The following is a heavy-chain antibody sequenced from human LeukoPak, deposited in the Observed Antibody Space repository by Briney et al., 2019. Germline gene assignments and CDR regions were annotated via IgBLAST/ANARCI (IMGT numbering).Heavy chain of an antibody. V-gene: IGHV3-30*02. Sequence: GGSLRLSCAASGFTFSSYGMHWVRQAPGKGLEWVAFIRYDGSNKYYADSVKGRFTISRDNSNNTLYLQMNSLRVEDTAVYYCASTENDYWGQGTLVTVSS. D-gene: IGHD4-17*01. CDR3: ASTENDY. CDR1: GFTFSSYG. J-gene: IGHJ4*02. CDR2: IRYDGSNK.